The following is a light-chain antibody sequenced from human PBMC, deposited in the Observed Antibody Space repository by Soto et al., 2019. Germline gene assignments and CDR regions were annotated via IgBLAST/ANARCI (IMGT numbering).Light chain of an antibody. CDR2: DAS. J-gene: IGKJ4*01. CDR3: QQRSNWPLT. CDR1: QSVSSN. Sequence: EIVLTQSPATLSLSPGDRATLSCRASQSVSSNLAWYQQKPGQAPRLLIYDASNRATGIPARFSGSGSGTDFTLTISSLEPEDFAVYYCQQRSNWPLTFGGGTKVEIK. V-gene: IGKV3-11*01.